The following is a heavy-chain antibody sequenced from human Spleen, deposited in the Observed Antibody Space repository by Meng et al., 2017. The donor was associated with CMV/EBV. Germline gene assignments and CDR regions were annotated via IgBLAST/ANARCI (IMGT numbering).Heavy chain of an antibody. Sequence: VELAESGGGLVKPGGSLRLSCAASGFNFSSYAMHWVRQASGKGLEWVAVISYDGSNKYYADSVKGRFTISRDNSKNTLYLQMNSLRAEDTAVYYCARDSRRDGYNFDYWGQGTLVTVSS. CDR2: ISYDGSNK. CDR1: GFNFSSYA. D-gene: IGHD5-24*01. CDR3: ARDSRRDGYNFDY. J-gene: IGHJ4*02. V-gene: IGHV3-30-3*01.